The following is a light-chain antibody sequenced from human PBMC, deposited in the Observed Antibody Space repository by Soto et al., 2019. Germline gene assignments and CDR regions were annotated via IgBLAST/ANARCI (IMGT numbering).Light chain of an antibody. CDR1: STDVGGYNY. J-gene: IGLJ1*01. V-gene: IGLV2-11*01. CDR2: DVS. CDR3: CSYAGRATLYV. Sequence: QSVLTQPRSVSGSPGQSVTISCTGTSTDVGGYNYVSWYQQHPGKVPKLMLYDVSKRPSGVPDRFSGSKSGNTASLTISGLQAEDEADYYCCSYAGRATLYVFGSGTTVTVL.